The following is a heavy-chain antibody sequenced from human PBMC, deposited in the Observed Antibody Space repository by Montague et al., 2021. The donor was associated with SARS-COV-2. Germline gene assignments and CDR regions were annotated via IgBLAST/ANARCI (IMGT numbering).Heavy chain of an antibody. CDR1: GGSFSGYY. CDR3: ARVPDYYDSSGYYFDAFDI. J-gene: IGHJ3*02. Sequence: ETLSLTCAVYGGSFSGYYWSWIRQPPGKGLEWIGEINHSGSINYNPSLKSRVTISVDTSKNQFSLKLSSVTAADTAVYYCARVPDYYDSSGYYFDAFDIWGQGTMVTVSS. V-gene: IGHV4-34*01. D-gene: IGHD3-22*01. CDR2: INHSGSI.